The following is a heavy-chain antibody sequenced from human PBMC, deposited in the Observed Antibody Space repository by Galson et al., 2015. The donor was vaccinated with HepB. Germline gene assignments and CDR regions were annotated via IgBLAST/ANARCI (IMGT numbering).Heavy chain of an antibody. D-gene: IGHD6-13*01. CDR1: GDSVSSNSAA. CDR2: TYYRSKWYS. Sequence: CAISGDSVSSNSAAWNWIRQSPSRGFEWLGRTYYRSKWYSDYAVSVKSRITINPDTSKNQFSLQLNSVTPDDTALYYCVRGYSSSFDYWGQGTLVTVSS. V-gene: IGHV6-1*01. J-gene: IGHJ4*02. CDR3: VRGYSSSFDY.